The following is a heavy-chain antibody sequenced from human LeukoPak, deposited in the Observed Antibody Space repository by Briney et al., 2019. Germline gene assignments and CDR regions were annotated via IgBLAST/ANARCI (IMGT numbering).Heavy chain of an antibody. J-gene: IGHJ4*02. CDR1: GYTFTSCG. CDR2: VSAYNGDT. CDR3: ARGGSSGYPIDY. V-gene: IGHV1-18*01. D-gene: IGHD3-22*01. Sequence: ASVKVSCKASGYTFTSCGICWVRQAPGQGLEWMGWVSAYNGDTNYAQKFQGRVTMTRDTSTSTVYMELSSLRSEDTAVYYCARGGSSGYPIDYWGQGTLVTVSS.